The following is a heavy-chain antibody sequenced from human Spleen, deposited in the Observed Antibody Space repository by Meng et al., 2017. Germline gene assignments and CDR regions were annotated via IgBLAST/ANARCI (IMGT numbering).Heavy chain of an antibody. CDR2: IYYSGNT. D-gene: IGHD3-22*01. CDR3: AREDSRGLNFDS. V-gene: IGHV4-39*07. CDR1: GDSISSSTYC. J-gene: IGHJ4*02. Sequence: QLQLQESGPGLVKPSETLSLTCTVSGDSISSSTYCWGWIRQPPGKGLEWIGYIYYSGNTHYNPSLKSRASISVDTSKNQFSLKLSSVTVADTAMYYCAREDSRGLNFDSWGKGTLVTVSS.